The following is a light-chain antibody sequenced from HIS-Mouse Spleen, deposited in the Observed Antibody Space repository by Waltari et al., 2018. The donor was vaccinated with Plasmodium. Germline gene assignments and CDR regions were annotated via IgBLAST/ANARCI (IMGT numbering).Light chain of an antibody. Sequence: SYELTQPPSVSVSPGHTARITCSGAALPKKYTYWYQKKSGQDPVLVIYEDSKRPSGIPERFSGSSSGTMATLTISGAQVEDEADYYCYSTDSSGNHRVFGGGTKLTVL. CDR2: EDS. CDR1: ALPKKY. J-gene: IGLJ3*02. V-gene: IGLV3-10*01. CDR3: YSTDSSGNHRV.